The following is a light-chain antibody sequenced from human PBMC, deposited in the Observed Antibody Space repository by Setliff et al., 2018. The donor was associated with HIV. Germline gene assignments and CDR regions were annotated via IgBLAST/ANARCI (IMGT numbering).Light chain of an antibody. CDR2: QAT. J-gene: IGLJ1*01. Sequence: QSVLTQPASVSGSPGQSITISCTGTSNDVGRYDLVSWYQQHPARAPKLIIYQATRRPSGVSNRFSGSKFGNVASLTISGLQAEDEADYYCCSNTGSNTLVFGTGTKVTVL. V-gene: IGLV2-23*01. CDR1: SNDVGRYDL. CDR3: CSNTGSNTLV.